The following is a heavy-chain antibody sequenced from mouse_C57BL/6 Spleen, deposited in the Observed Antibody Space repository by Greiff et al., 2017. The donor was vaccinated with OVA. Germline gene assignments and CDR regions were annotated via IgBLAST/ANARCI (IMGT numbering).Heavy chain of an antibody. V-gene: IGHV2-2*01. Sequence: QVQLKESGPGLVQPSQSLSITCTVSGFSLTSYGVHWVRQSPGKGLEWLGVIWSGGSTDYNAAFISRLSISKDNSKSQVFFKMNSLQADDTAIYYCARNGDGYYGEYFDVWGTGTTVTVSS. J-gene: IGHJ1*03. CDR1: GFSLTSYG. CDR3: ARNGDGYYGEYFDV. D-gene: IGHD2-3*01. CDR2: IWSGGST.